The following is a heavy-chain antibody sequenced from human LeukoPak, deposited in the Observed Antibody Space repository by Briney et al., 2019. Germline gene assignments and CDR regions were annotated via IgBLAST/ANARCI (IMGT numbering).Heavy chain of an antibody. V-gene: IGHV1-8*01. Sequence: GASVKVSCKASGYTFTSYDINWVRQATGQGLEWMGWMNPNSGNRGYAQKFQGRVTMTRNTSISTAYMELSSLRSEDTAVYYCARANYYGSGSYYNVHYYYYMDVWGKGTTVTISS. CDR2: MNPNSGNR. CDR3: ARANYYGSGSYYNVHYYYYMDV. D-gene: IGHD3-10*01. J-gene: IGHJ6*03. CDR1: GYTFTSYD.